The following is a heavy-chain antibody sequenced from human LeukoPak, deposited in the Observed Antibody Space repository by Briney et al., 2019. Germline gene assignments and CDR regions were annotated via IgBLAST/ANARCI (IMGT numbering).Heavy chain of an antibody. CDR1: GFTFSSYA. Sequence: PGGSLRLSCAASGFTFSSYAMSWVRQAPGKGLEWVSAISGSGGSTYYADSVKGRFTIFRDNSKNTLCLQMNSLRAKDTAVYYCAKDFITGTTRVAFDIWGQGTMVTVSS. CDR2: ISGSGGST. V-gene: IGHV3-23*01. D-gene: IGHD1-7*01. CDR3: AKDFITGTTRVAFDI. J-gene: IGHJ3*02.